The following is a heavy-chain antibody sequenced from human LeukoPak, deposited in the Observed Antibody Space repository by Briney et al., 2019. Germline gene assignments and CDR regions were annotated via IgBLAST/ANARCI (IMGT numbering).Heavy chain of an antibody. J-gene: IGHJ4*02. D-gene: IGHD5-24*01. CDR2: IYYSGST. Sequence: SETLSLTCTVSGGSMSSYYWSWIRQPPGKGLEWIGYIYYSGSTNYNPSLKSRVTISVDTSKNQFSLKLSSVTAADTAVYYCARGARAGYNLEPFDYWGQGTLVTVSS. V-gene: IGHV4-59*08. CDR1: GGSMSSYY. CDR3: ARGARAGYNLEPFDY.